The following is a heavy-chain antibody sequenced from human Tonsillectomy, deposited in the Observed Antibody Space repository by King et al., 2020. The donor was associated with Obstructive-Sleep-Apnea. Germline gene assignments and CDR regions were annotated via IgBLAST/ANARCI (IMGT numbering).Heavy chain of an antibody. J-gene: IGHJ4*02. CDR1: GFTFGTYH. Sequence: VQLVESGGGLVQPGGSLRLSCAASGFTFGTYHMNWVRQAPGKGLEWVSHISSNSRTIYYADSVKGRFTISRDNAKNSLYVQMNSLGDEDTAVYYCAREPSVGATKGALDYWGQGTLVTVSS. CDR3: AREPSVGATKGALDY. D-gene: IGHD1-26*01. CDR2: ISSNSRTI. V-gene: IGHV3-48*02.